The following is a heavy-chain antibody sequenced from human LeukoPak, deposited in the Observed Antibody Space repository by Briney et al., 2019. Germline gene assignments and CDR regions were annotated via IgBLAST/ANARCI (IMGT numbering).Heavy chain of an antibody. CDR2: ISGSGGST. J-gene: IGHJ6*02. CDR1: GFTFSSHA. Sequence: GGSLRLSCSASGFTFSSHAMSWGRQAPGKGLEWVSAISGSGGSTYYADSVKGRFTISRDNSKNTLYLKMNSLSAEDTAVYYCAKALGYCSSTSCYGMDVWGQGTTVTVSS. CDR3: AKALGYCSSTSCYGMDV. V-gene: IGHV3-23*01. D-gene: IGHD2-2*01.